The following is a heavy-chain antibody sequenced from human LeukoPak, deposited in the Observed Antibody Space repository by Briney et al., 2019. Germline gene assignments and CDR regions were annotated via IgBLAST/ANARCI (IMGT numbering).Heavy chain of an antibody. D-gene: IGHD6-25*01. V-gene: IGHV6-1*01. CDR2: TYYRSKWFN. CDR3: ARGGGKLDY. CDR1: GDSVSSNSAG. J-gene: IGHJ4*02. Sequence: QTLSLTCAISGDSVSSNSAGWSWIRQSPSRGLEWLGRTYYRSKWFNDYAVSVKSRITINPDTSKNQFSLQLNSVTPEDTALYYCARGGGKLDYWGQGILVTVSS.